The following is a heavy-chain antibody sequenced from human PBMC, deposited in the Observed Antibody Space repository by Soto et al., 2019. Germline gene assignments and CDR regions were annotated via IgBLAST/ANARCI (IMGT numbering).Heavy chain of an antibody. Sequence: SETLSLTCTVSGGSISSGSYYWSWIRQHPGKGLEWIGYIHSSGSTYYNPSLKSRVTISVDTSKTQFSLKLSSVTAADTAVYYCAREDRNCYDSSGYYHWGQGTLVTVSS. CDR3: AREDRNCYDSSGYYH. J-gene: IGHJ5*02. D-gene: IGHD3-22*01. CDR2: IHSSGST. CDR1: GGSISSGSYY. V-gene: IGHV4-31*03.